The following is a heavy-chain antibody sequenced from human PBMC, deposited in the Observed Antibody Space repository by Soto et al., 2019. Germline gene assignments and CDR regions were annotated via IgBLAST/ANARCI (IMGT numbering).Heavy chain of an antibody. J-gene: IGHJ3*02. CDR2: ISHDGNTE. V-gene: IGHV3-30*18. Sequence: QVQLVESGGGVVQPGRSLRLSCAASGFTFSRYGMHWVRQTPGKGLEWVAVISHDGNTEYYPDSVKGRFTISRDNSKNTLDLQMNRLRLEDTAVYHCAKARDGNNGDFNHVFDIWGQGTKVTVSS. CDR1: GFTFSRYG. CDR3: AKARDGNNGDFNHVFDI. D-gene: IGHD2-8*01.